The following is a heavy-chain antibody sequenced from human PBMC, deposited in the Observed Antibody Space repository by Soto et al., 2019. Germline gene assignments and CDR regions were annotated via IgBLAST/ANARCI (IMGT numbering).Heavy chain of an antibody. V-gene: IGHV1-46*03. CDR2: INPSGGST. CDR1: GYTFTSYY. Sequence: QVQLVQSGAEVKKPGASVKVSCKASGYTFTSYYMHWVRQAPGQGLEWMGIINPSGGSTSYAQKFQGRVNMTRDTSTSTVYMELSSLRSEDTAVYYCARDRSGRPEKRGIPFDYWGQGTLVTVSS. CDR3: ARDRSGRPEKRGIPFDY. J-gene: IGHJ4*02. D-gene: IGHD6-13*01.